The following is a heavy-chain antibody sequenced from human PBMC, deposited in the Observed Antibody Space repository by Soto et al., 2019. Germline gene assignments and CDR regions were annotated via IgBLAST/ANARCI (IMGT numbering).Heavy chain of an antibody. V-gene: IGHV3-23*01. J-gene: IGHJ4*02. CDR1: GFTFSSYA. D-gene: IGHD7-27*01. Sequence: ESLKISCAASGFTFSSYAMSWVRQAPGKGLEWVSAISGSGGSTYYADSVKGRFTISRDNSKNTLYLQMNSLRAEDTAVYYCAKPPGTGDLGPYWGQGTLVTVSS. CDR2: ISGSGGST. CDR3: AKPPGTGDLGPY.